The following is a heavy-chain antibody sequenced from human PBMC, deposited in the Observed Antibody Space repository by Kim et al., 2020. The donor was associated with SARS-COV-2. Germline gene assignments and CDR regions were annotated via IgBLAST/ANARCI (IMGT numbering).Heavy chain of an antibody. CDR2: ISYDGSNR. CDR3: ARAYGSGNYLFYFDS. V-gene: IGHV3-30*04. Sequence: GGSLRLSCTASGFTFSGHGLHWVRQAPGKGLEWVTGISYDGSNRYYADSVQGRFTISRDNSKNTLYVQMNSLRVEDTAVYYCARAYGSGNYLFYFDSWGQGTVVTVSS. CDR1: GFTFSGHG. D-gene: IGHD3-10*01. J-gene: IGHJ4*02.